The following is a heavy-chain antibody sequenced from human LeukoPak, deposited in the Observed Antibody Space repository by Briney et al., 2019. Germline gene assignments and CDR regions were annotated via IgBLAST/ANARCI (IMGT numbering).Heavy chain of an antibody. J-gene: IGHJ4*02. CDR1: GFTFSDYY. Sequence: GGSLRLSCAASGFTFSDYYMSWIRQAPGKGLEWVSYISSSGSTIYYADSVKGRFTISRDNAKNSLYLQMNSLRAEDTAVYYCARDWGYCSGTSCPIDYWGQGTLVTVSS. CDR2: ISSSGSTI. CDR3: ARDWGYCSGTSCPIDY. V-gene: IGHV3-11*01. D-gene: IGHD2-2*01.